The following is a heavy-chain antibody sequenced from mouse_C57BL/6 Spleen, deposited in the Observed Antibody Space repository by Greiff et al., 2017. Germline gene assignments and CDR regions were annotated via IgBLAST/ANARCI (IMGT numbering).Heavy chain of an antibody. V-gene: IGHV5-9*01. Sequence: EVMLVESGGGLVKPGGSLKLSCAASGFTFSSYTMSWVRQTPEKRLAWVATISGGGGNTYYPDSVKGRFTISRDNAKNTLYLQMSSLRSEDTALYYCARNGYPDAMDYGGQGTSVTVSS. CDR2: ISGGGGNT. CDR3: ARNGYPDAMDY. J-gene: IGHJ4*01. CDR1: GFTFSSYT. D-gene: IGHD2-2*01.